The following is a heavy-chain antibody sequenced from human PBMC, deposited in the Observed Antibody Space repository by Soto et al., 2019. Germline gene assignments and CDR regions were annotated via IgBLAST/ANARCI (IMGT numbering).Heavy chain of an antibody. D-gene: IGHD6-13*01. CDR2: ISTDNGNT. V-gene: IGHV1-18*01. CDR3: ARDGVGGGAAGISYYHHGMDV. Sequence: QVQLVQSGAEVKKPGASVKVSCQASGYTFTNYGISWVRQAPGQGLEWMGWISTDNGNTNSARKLQGRVTMTTDISTSTAYMELRSLRSDDTAMYYCARDGVGGGAAGISYYHHGMDVWGQGTTVTVSS. J-gene: IGHJ6*02. CDR1: GYTFTNYG.